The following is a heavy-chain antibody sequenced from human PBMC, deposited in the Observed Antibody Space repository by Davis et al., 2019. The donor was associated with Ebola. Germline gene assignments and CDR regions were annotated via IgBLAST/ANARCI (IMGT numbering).Heavy chain of an antibody. D-gene: IGHD4-11*01. Sequence: PGGSLRLSCAASGFTFSSYSMNWVRQAPGKGLEWVSYITTGISTIYFADSVKGRFAISRDDAKKSVYLQMNSLRDEDTAVYYCARDYSNYDYWGRGTLDTVSS. V-gene: IGHV3-48*02. J-gene: IGHJ4*02. CDR2: ITTGISTI. CDR3: ARDYSNYDY. CDR1: GFTFSSYS.